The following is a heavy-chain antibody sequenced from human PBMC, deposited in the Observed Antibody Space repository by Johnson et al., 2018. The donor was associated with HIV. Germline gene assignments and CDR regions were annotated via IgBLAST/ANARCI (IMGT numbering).Heavy chain of an antibody. CDR2: INQDGSEK. J-gene: IGHJ3*02. D-gene: IGHD4-17*01. V-gene: IGHV3-7*01. CDR1: GFSFSDYW. CDR3: AREGTSEPLHRIYDYGDYPTFDI. Sequence: VQLVESEGGLVQPGGSLRLSCTASGFSFSDYWMTWVRQAPGKGLEWVANINQDGSEKDYVDSMKGRFTIYRDNPKNSLYLQINSLRAEDTAVYYCAREGTSEPLHRIYDYGDYPTFDIWGRGTMVTVSS.